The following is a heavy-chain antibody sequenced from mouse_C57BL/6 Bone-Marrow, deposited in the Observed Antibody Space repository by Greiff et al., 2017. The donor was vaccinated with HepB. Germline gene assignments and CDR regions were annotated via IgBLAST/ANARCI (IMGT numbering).Heavy chain of an antibody. CDR2: IYPSDSET. Sequence: QVQLQQPGAELVRPGSSVKLSCKASGYTFTSYWMDWVKQRPGQGLEWIGNIYPSDSETHYNQKFKDKATLTVDKSSSTAYMQLSSLTSEDSAVYYCAWIYDGYYRFAYWGQGTLVTVSA. J-gene: IGHJ3*01. CDR1: GYTFTSYW. CDR3: AWIYDGYYRFAY. V-gene: IGHV1-61*01. D-gene: IGHD2-3*01.